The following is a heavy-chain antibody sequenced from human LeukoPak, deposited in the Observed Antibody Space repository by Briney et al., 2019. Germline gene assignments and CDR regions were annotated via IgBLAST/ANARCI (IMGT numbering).Heavy chain of an antibody. CDR2: ITRAGVTT. J-gene: IGHJ3*01. CDR1: GFTFSDYA. CDR3: ARENPPVSGVWGSYRFTGFALDL. D-gene: IGHD3-16*02. Sequence: SGGSLRLSCAASGFTFSDYAMHWVRQVPGKGLDYVSAITRAGVTTLYANSVKGRFTISRDNSKNTLYLQMDSLRVEDMAVYYCARENPPVSGVWGSYRFTGFALDLWGHGAMVTVSS. V-gene: IGHV3-64*01.